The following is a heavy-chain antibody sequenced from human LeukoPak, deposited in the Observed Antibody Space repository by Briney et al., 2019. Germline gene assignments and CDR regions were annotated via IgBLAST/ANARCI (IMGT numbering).Heavy chain of an antibody. Sequence: PGGSLRLSCAASGFIFSRFSVNWIRQPPGKGLEWIGYIYHSGSANYNPSLKSRVTISVDTSKNHFSLNLSSVTAADTAVYYCARVGHLTNNWFDPWGQGSLVSVSS. CDR1: GFIFSRFS. J-gene: IGHJ5*02. D-gene: IGHD4-11*01. V-gene: IGHV4-59*01. CDR3: ARVGHLTNNWFDP. CDR2: IYHSGSA.